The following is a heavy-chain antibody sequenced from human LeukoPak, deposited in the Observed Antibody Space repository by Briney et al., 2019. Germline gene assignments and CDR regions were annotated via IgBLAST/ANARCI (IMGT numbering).Heavy chain of an antibody. D-gene: IGHD1-26*01. CDR2: INRDGNDK. Sequence: PGGSLRLSCAASGFTFSDYWMTWVRQVPGRALQWVANINRDGNDKYYVDSVEGRFTISRDNAKRSLYLQLDYLRGEDTAIYYCARVGAWELQRVFDNWGQGTLVTVSS. CDR1: GFTFSDYW. J-gene: IGHJ4*02. V-gene: IGHV3-7*01. CDR3: ARVGAWELQRVFDN.